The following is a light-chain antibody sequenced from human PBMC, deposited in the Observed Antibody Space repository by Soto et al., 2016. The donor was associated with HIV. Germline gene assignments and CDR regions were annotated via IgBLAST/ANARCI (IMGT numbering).Light chain of an antibody. CDR2: AAS. CDR1: QSISSY. J-gene: IGKJ1*01. Sequence: DIQMTQSPSSLSASAGDRVTISCRANQSISSYLNWYQQKPGKAPALLIYAASSLQSGVPSRFSGSGSGTDFTLTLSSVQPDDVGTYYCQQYNTVPWTFGQGTKLEMK. CDR3: QQYNTVPWT. V-gene: IGKV1-39*01.